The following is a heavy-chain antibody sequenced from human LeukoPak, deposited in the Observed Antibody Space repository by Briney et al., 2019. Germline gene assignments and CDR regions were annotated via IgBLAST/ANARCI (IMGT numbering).Heavy chain of an antibody. J-gene: IGHJ4*02. CDR1: GFTFSSCA. CDR3: ARGRDGYSPFDY. V-gene: IGHV3-23*01. CDR2: ISGGGGTT. Sequence: GGSLRLSCAASGFTFSSCAMSWVRQAPGKGLEWVSAISGGGGTTYYADSVKGRFTISRDNSKNTLYLQMNSLRAEDTAVYYCARGRDGYSPFDYWGQGTLVTVSS. D-gene: IGHD4-4*01.